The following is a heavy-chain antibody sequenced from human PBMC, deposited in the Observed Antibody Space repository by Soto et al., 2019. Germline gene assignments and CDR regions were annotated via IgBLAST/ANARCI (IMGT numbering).Heavy chain of an antibody. CDR1: AFAFSSYS. V-gene: IGHV3-21*01. J-gene: IGHJ3*02. D-gene: IGHD3-22*01. Sequence: GGSLRLSCAASAFAFSSYSMYWVRQAPGKGLEWVSSIGSSSSYIYYSDSVKGRLTISIDNAKNSLYLQMNSLRAEDTAVYYCARDSKLYYDSSGYPDAFDIWGQGTMVTVSS. CDR2: IGSSSSYI. CDR3: ARDSKLYYDSSGYPDAFDI.